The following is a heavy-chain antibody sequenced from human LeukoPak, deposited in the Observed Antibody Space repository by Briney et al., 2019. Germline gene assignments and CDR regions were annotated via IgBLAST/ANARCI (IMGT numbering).Heavy chain of an antibody. D-gene: IGHD3-22*01. Sequence: GGSLRLSCAASGFTFSSYWMSWVRQAPGKGLEWVANIKQDGSEKYYVDSVKGRFTISRDNAKNSLYLQMNSLRAEDTAVYYCTTDLKLYYYDSSGYSDYWGQGTLVTVSS. V-gene: IGHV3-7*01. CDR2: IKQDGSEK. J-gene: IGHJ4*02. CDR3: TTDLKLYYYDSSGYSDY. CDR1: GFTFSSYW.